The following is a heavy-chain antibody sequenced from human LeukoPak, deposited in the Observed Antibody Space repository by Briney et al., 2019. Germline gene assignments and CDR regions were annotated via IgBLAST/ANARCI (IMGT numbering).Heavy chain of an antibody. J-gene: IGHJ6*03. CDR2: IYTSGST. V-gene: IGHV4-4*09. CDR3: ARHRYYYYYMDV. CDR1: GGSISSYY. Sequence: SETLSLTCTVSGGSISSYYWSWIRQPPGKGLEWIGYIYTSGSTNYNPSLKSRVTISVDTSKNQFSLKLSSVTAADTAVHYCARHRYYYYYMDVWGKGTTVTVSS.